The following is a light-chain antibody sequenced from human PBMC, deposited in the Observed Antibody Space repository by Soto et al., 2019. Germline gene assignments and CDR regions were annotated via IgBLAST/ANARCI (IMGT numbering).Light chain of an antibody. CDR2: DNN. J-gene: IGLJ2*01. V-gene: IGLV1-40*01. CDR3: QSYDSSRRAVV. Sequence: QSVLTQPPSVSGAAGQRVTISCTGTSSNIGPGYDVHWYQQLPGTAPKVLIYDNNNRPSGVPDRFSGSKSGTSASLAITGLQAEDEADYYCQSYDSSRRAVVFGGGTKVTVL. CDR1: SSNIGPGYD.